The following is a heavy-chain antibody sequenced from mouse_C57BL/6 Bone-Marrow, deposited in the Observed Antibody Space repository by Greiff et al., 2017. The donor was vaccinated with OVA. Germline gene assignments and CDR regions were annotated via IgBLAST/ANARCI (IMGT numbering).Heavy chain of an antibody. CDR2: IYPRSGNT. J-gene: IGHJ2*01. CDR1: GYTFTSYG. D-gene: IGHD2-2*01. CDR3: ARKRGMVTTRYYVDC. Sequence: VQLQQSGAELARPGASVKLSCKASGYTFTSYGISWVKQRTGQGLEWIGEIYPRSGNTYYNEKFKGKATLTADKSSSTAYMQLSSLTSENSAVYDGARKRGMVTTRYYVDCWGQGTTLTVSS. V-gene: IGHV1-81*01.